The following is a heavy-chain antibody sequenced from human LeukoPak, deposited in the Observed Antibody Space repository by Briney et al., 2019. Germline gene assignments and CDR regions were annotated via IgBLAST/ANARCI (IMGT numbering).Heavy chain of an antibody. D-gene: IGHD5-24*01. Sequence: GESLKISCKGSGYSFTSYWIGWVRQMPGKGLEWMGIIYPGDSDTRYSPSFQGQVTISADKSISTAYLQWSSLEASDTAMYYCARPGSRWLQYFDYWGQGTLVTVSS. V-gene: IGHV5-51*01. CDR2: IYPGDSDT. CDR3: ARPGSRWLQYFDY. CDR1: GYSFTSYW. J-gene: IGHJ4*02.